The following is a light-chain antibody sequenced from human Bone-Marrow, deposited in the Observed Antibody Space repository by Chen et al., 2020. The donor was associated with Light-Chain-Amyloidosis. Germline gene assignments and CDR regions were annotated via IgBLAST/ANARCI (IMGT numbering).Light chain of an antibody. CDR3: HQYEYYKWT. CDR1: RNIGTW. CDR2: RAT. V-gene: IGKV1-5*03. Sequence: PLTQSPSTLSASLGDTVTITCRASRNIGTWLAWVQQKPGEAPNLLIYRATILGDGVPSRFRGSVSGTEFTLTISSLQPGDFSTYYCHQYEYYKWTFGLGTTV. J-gene: IGKJ1*01.